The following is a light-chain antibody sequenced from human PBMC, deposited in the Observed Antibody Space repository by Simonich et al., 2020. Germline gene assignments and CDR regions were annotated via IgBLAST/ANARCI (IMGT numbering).Light chain of an antibody. CDR3: YSAADNNLRV. J-gene: IGLJ1*01. V-gene: IGLV3-27*01. Sequence: SYELTQPSSVSVSPGQTARITCSGDVLAKKYDRWVQQKPGQAPVLVIYKDSERPSGIPGRFSGSSSGTTVTLTISGAQVEDEADYYCYSAADNNLRVFGTGTKVTVL. CDR2: KDS. CDR1: VLAKKY.